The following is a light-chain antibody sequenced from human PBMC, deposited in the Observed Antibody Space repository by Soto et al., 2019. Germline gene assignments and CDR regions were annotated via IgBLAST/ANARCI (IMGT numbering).Light chain of an antibody. J-gene: IGKJ1*01. V-gene: IGKV3-15*01. Sequence: EIVMTQSPATLSVSPGERATLSCRASQSVSSNLAWYQQKPGQAPRLLIYGASTRATGISARFSGSGSGTEFTLTISSLQSEEFAVYYCQQYNYWPWTFGQGTKVDIK. CDR1: QSVSSN. CDR2: GAS. CDR3: QQYNYWPWT.